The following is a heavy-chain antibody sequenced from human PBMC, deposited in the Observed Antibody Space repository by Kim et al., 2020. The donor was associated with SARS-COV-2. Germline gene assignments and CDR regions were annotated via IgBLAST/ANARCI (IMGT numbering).Heavy chain of an antibody. Sequence: SVKVSCKASGGTFSSYAISWVRQAPGQGLEWMGGIIPIFGTANYAQKFQGRVTITADESTSTAYMELSSLRSEDTAVYYCARDWTTLYTAMVTKYYYYGMDVWGQGTTVTVSS. CDR1: GGTFSSYA. D-gene: IGHD5-18*01. CDR3: ARDWTTLYTAMVTKYYYYGMDV. J-gene: IGHJ6*02. V-gene: IGHV1-69*13. CDR2: IIPIFGTA.